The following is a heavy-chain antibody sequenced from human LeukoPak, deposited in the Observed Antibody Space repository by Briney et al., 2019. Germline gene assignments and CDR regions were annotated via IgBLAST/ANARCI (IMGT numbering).Heavy chain of an antibody. CDR2: IKQDGSEK. V-gene: IGHV3-7*01. D-gene: IGHD4-17*01. Sequence: GSLRLSCAASGFTFSSYWMSWVRQAPGKGLEWVANIKQDGSEKYYVDSVKGRFTISRDNAKNSLYLQMNSLRAEDTAVYYCARHDYGDYVGAYYFDYWGKGTLVTVSS. CDR1: GFTFSSYW. CDR3: ARHDYGDYVGAYYFDY. J-gene: IGHJ4*02.